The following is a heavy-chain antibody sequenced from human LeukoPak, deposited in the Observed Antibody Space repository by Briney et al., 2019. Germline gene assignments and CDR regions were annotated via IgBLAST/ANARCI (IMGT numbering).Heavy chain of an antibody. CDR1: GGTFSSYA. CDR3: ARDPVFPKQWLVHNWFDP. CDR2: IIPIFGTA. J-gene: IGHJ5*02. D-gene: IGHD6-19*01. Sequence: SVKVSCKASGGTFSSYAIRWVRQAPGQGLEWMGRIIPIFGTANYAQKFQGRVTITTDESTSTAYMELSSLRSEDTAVYYCARDPVFPKQWLVHNWFDPWGQGTLVTVSS. V-gene: IGHV1-69*05.